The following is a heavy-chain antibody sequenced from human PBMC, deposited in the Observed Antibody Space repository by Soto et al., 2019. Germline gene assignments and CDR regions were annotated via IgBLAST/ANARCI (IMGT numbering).Heavy chain of an antibody. V-gene: IGHV4-4*02. D-gene: IGHD3-10*01. CDR2: IYHSGST. CDR3: ASRDPGATSNYYGMDV. Sequence: QVQLQESGPGLVKPSGTLSLTCAVSGGSISSSNWWRWVRQPPGKGLEWIGEIYHSGSTNYNPSLKSRVTISVDKSKSQFSLKLSSVPAAGTAVYYCASRDPGATSNYYGMDVWGQGTTVTVSS. CDR1: GGSISSSNW. J-gene: IGHJ6*02.